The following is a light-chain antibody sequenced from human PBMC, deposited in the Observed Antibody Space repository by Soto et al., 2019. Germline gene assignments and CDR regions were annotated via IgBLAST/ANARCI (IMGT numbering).Light chain of an antibody. V-gene: IGKV3-20*01. CDR1: QSFSSSY. CDR3: QQYGSSGT. CDR2: GAS. Sequence: ENVLTQSPGTLYLSPGERATLSCRASQSFSSSYLAWYQQKPGQAPRLLIYGASNRATGIPDRFSGSGSGTDFTLTISRLEPEDFAVYYCQQYGSSGTFGQGTKVDIK. J-gene: IGKJ1*01.